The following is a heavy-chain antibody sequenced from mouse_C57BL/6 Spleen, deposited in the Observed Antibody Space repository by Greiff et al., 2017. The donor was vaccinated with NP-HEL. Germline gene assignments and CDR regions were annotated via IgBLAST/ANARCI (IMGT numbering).Heavy chain of an antibody. Sequence: EVNLVESGGGLVKPGGSLKLSCAASGFTFSSYAMSWVRQTPEKRLEWVATISDGGSYTYYPDNVKGRFTISRDNAKNNLYLQMSHLKSEDTAMYYCARVYDGYHFYFDYWGQGTTLTVSS. CDR1: GFTFSSYA. CDR3: ARVYDGYHFYFDY. CDR2: ISDGGSYT. V-gene: IGHV5-4*03. D-gene: IGHD2-3*01. J-gene: IGHJ2*01.